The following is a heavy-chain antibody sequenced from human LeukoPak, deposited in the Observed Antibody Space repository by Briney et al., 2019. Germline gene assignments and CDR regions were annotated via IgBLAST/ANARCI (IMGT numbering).Heavy chain of an antibody. CDR2: INPSGGST. CDR3: ARESLNYYDSSGYYYSY. Sequence: ASVTVSCKASGYTFTSYYMHWVRQAPGQELEWMGLINPSGGSTSYAQKFQGRVTMTRDTSTSTVYMELSSLRSEDTAVYYCARESLNYYDSSGYYYSYWGQGTLVTVSS. V-gene: IGHV1-46*01. D-gene: IGHD3-22*01. CDR1: GYTFTSYY. J-gene: IGHJ4*02.